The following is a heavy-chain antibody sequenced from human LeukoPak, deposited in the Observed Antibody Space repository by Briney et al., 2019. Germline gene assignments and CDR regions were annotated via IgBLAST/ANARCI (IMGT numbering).Heavy chain of an antibody. CDR3: ARDLIGPDYYDSSGYALSDY. J-gene: IGHJ4*02. CDR1: GYTFTDYY. D-gene: IGHD3-22*01. CDR2: INPSGGST. V-gene: IGHV1-46*01. Sequence: ASVKVSCKASGYTFTDYYMHWVRQAPGQGLEWMGIINPSGGSTSYAQKFQGRVTMTRDTSTSTVYMELSSLRSEDTAVYYCARDLIGPDYYDSSGYALSDYWGQGTLVTVFS.